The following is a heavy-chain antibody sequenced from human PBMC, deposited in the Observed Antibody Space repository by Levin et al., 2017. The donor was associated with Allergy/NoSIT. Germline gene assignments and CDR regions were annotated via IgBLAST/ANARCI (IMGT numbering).Heavy chain of an antibody. J-gene: IGHJ4*02. CDR2: ISYDGSKQ. V-gene: IGHV3-30*18. Sequence: GGSLRLSCAASGFTFSTYDMHWVRQAPGKGLEWVAVISYDGSKQYHADSVKGRFTLSRDNSKNTLYLQMNSLRAEDTAVYYCAKPTNFWSIEDYWGQGILVTVSS. CDR3: AKPTNFWSIEDY. D-gene: IGHD3-3*01. CDR1: GFTFSTYD.